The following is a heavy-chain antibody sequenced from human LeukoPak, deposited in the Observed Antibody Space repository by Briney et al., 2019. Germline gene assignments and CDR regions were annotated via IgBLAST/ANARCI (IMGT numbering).Heavy chain of an antibody. CDR3: ARTGPRIAADY. CDR1: GFTFSSYW. J-gene: IGHJ4*02. D-gene: IGHD6-13*01. Sequence: GGSLRLSCAASGFTFSSYWMHWVRQAPGKGLVWVSRINSDGSRTSYADSVKGRFTISRDNAKNTLYLQMNSLRVEDTAVYYCARTGPRIAADYWGQGTLVTVSS. V-gene: IGHV3-74*01. CDR2: INSDGSRT.